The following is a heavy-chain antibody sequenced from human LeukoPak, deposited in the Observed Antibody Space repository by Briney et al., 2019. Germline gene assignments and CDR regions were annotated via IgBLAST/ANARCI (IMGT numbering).Heavy chain of an antibody. J-gene: IGHJ5*02. CDR1: GFTFSNYA. V-gene: IGHV3-74*01. CDR3: AREGDILTGYYDWFDP. CDR2: INSDGSST. Sequence: GGSLRLSCAASGFTFSNYAMSWVRQAPGKGLEWVSRINSDGSSTSYADSVKGRFTISRDNAKNTLYLQMNSLRAEDTAVYYCAREGDILTGYYDWFDPWGQGTLVTVSS. D-gene: IGHD3-9*01.